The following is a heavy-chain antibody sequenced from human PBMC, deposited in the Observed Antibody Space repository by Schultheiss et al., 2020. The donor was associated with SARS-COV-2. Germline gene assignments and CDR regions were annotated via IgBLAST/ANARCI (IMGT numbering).Heavy chain of an antibody. CDR2: MNPNSGNT. J-gene: IGHJ6*02. CDR3: ARGRRGSGSYVSYYYYGMDV. D-gene: IGHD3-10*01. Sequence: ASVKVSCKASGYTFTSYDINWVRQATGQGLEWMGWMNPNSGNTGYAQKFQGRVTMTRNTSISTAYMELSSLRSEDTAVYYCARGRRGSGSYVSYYYYGMDVWGQGTTVTVSS. V-gene: IGHV1-8*01. CDR1: GYTFTSYD.